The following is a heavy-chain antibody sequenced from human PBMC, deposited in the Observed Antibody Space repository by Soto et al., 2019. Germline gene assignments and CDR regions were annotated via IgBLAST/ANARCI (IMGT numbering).Heavy chain of an antibody. V-gene: IGHV1-69*04. Sequence: GASVKVSCKTSGGTFSSFTFSWVRQAPGQGPEWMGRIIPMLSISNYAQKFQGRVTITADKSTSTVYMEVSSLRSEDTAVYYCARDHLLNDREYNGYDPTAQPFDYWGQGTLVTVS. CDR1: GGTFSSFT. J-gene: IGHJ4*02. D-gene: IGHD5-12*01. CDR3: ARDHLLNDREYNGYDPTAQPFDY. CDR2: IIPMLSIS.